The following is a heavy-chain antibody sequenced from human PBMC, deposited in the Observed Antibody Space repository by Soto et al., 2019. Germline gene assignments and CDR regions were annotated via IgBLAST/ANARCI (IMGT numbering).Heavy chain of an antibody. Sequence: SVKVSCKASGYTFTSYGISWVRQAPGQGLEWMGWISAYNGNTNYAQKLQGRVTMTTDTSTSTAYMELRSLRSDDTAVYYCARESYYYDSSGYYTSYFDYWGQGTLVTVSS. CDR2: ISAYNGNT. D-gene: IGHD3-22*01. CDR3: ARESYYYDSSGYYTSYFDY. J-gene: IGHJ4*02. CDR1: GYTFTSYG. V-gene: IGHV1-18*04.